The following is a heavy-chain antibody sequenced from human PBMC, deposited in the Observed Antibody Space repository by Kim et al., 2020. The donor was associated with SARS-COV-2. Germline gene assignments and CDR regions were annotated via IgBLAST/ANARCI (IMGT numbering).Heavy chain of an antibody. J-gene: IGHJ4*02. CDR1: GFTFSSYS. CDR2: ISSSSSTI. D-gene: IGHD3-22*01. Sequence: GGSLRLSCAASGFTFSSYSMNWVRQAPGKGLEWVSYISSSSSTIYYADSVKGRFTISRDNAKNSLYLQMNSLRDEDTAVYYCARGEGFLAYYYDSSGYYLDYWGQGTLVTVSS. V-gene: IGHV3-48*02. CDR3: ARGEGFLAYYYDSSGYYLDY.